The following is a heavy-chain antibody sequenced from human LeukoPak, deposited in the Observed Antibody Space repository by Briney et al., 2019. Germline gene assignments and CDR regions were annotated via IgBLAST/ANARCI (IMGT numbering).Heavy chain of an antibody. J-gene: IGHJ6*04. CDR1: GSTFSSYW. Sequence: PGGSLRLSCAASGSTFSSYWMSWVRQAPGKGLEWVANIRQDGSEKYYVDSVKGRFSISRDNAKNSLYLQMNSLRAEDTAVYYCARDLYYDSSGYFGMDVWGKGTTVTISS. V-gene: IGHV3-7*01. D-gene: IGHD3-22*01. CDR2: IRQDGSEK. CDR3: ARDLYYDSSGYFGMDV.